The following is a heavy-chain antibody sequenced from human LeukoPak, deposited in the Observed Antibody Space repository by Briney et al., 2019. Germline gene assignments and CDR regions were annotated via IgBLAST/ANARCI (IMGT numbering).Heavy chain of an antibody. CDR1: GGSISSSSYY. Sequence: SETLSLTCTVSGGSISSSSYYWGWIRQPPGKGLEWIGSIYYSGSTYYNPSLKSRVTISVDTSKNQFSLKLSSVTAADTAVYYCARFGGVYSSGWSLDYWGQGTLVTVSS. CDR2: IYYSGST. D-gene: IGHD6-19*01. V-gene: IGHV4-39*07. CDR3: ARFGGVYSSGWSLDY. J-gene: IGHJ4*02.